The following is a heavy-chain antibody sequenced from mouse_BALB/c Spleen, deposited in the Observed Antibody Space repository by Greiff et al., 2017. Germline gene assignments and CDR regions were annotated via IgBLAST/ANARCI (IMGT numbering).Heavy chain of an antibody. D-gene: IGHD2-14*01. CDR2: ISSGSSTI. J-gene: IGHJ4*01. CDR1: GFTFSSFG. V-gene: IGHV5-17*02. CDR3: ARSGLYRFYAMDY. Sequence: EVQLVESGGGLVQPGGSRKLSCAASGFTFSSFGMHWVRQAPEKGLEWVAYISSGSSTIYYADTVKGRFTISRDNPKNTLFLQMTSLRSEDTAMYYCARSGLYRFYAMDYWGQGTSGTVSS.